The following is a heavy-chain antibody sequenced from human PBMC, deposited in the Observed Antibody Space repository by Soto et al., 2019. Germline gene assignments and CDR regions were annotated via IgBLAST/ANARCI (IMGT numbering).Heavy chain of an antibody. CDR1: GGSISSGGYY. Sequence: SETLSLTCTVSGGSISSGGYYWSWIRQHPGKGLEWIGYIYYSGSTYYNPSLKSRVTISVDTSKNQFSLKLSSVTAADTAVYYCAGGVATRVPFDYWGQGTLVTVSS. V-gene: IGHV4-31*03. J-gene: IGHJ4*02. CDR2: IYYSGST. D-gene: IGHD3-10*02. CDR3: AGGVATRVPFDY.